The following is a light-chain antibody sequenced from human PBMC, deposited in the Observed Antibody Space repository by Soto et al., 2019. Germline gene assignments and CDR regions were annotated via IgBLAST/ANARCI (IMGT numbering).Light chain of an antibody. CDR1: SSDVGGYNF. CDR2: DVN. J-gene: IGLJ2*01. V-gene: IGLV2-14*03. Sequence: QSALTQPASVSGSPGQSITISCTGTSSDVGGYNFVSWYQQHPGKAPRLMILDVNNRPSGVSTRFSGSKSGNTASLTISGFQAEDEADYYCCSYSGSSTIVVFGGGTKLTVL. CDR3: CSYSGSSTIVV.